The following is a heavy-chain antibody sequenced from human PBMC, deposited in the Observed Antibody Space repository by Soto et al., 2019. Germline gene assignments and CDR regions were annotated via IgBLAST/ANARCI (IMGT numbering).Heavy chain of an antibody. CDR1: GGTFSSYA. Sequence: SVKVSCKASGGTFSSYAISWVRQAPGQGLEWMGGIIPIFGTANYAQKFQGRVTITADESTSTAYMELSSLRSEDTAVYYCARAVAARPNYYYGMDVWGQGTTVTVSS. CDR3: ARAVAARPNYYYGMDV. D-gene: IGHD6-6*01. CDR2: IIPIFGTA. J-gene: IGHJ6*02. V-gene: IGHV1-69*13.